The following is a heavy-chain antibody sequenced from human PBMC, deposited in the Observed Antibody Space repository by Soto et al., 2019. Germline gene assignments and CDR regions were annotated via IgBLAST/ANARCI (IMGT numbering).Heavy chain of an antibody. Sequence: QVQLVESGGGVVQPGRSLRLSCAASGFTFSSYGMHWVRQAPGKGLECVAVIWYDGSNTYYADSVKGRFTISRDNSKRMLHLQIHDLRPEDTVVSYCATETGYSSWSALGYYCYGMDVWGQGTTVNVSS. D-gene: IGHD6-6*01. CDR3: ATETGYSSWSALGYYCYGMDV. V-gene: IGHV3-33*01. CDR2: IWYDGSNT. J-gene: IGHJ6*02. CDR1: GFTFSSYG.